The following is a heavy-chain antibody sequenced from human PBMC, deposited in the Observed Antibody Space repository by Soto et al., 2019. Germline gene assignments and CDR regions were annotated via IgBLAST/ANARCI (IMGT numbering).Heavy chain of an antibody. Sequence: EVQLVESGGGVVQPGGSLRLSCAASGFTVSSKYMSWVRQPPGKGPEWVALFNNGGNTYYAEYGTCRSTISRDSSKNTLDLQLNSLRAEDTAVYYCARDDVYCCGGRWYGVPMDVWGKVTTVIVSS. J-gene: IGHJ6*03. D-gene: IGHD2-15*01. V-gene: IGHV3-66*01. CDR3: ARDDVYCCGGRWYGVPMDV. CDR1: GFTVSSKY. CDR2: FNNGGNT.